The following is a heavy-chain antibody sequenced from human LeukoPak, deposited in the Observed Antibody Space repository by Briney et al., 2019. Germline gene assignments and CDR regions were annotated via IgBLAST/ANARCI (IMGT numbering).Heavy chain of an antibody. CDR2: INPNSGGT. V-gene: IGHV1-2*02. CDR3: ARGPWFGGLNPDY. Sequence: ASVKVSCKASGYTFTGYYMHWVRQAPGQGLEWMGWINPNSGGTNYAQKFQGRVTMTRDTSINTAYMELSRLRSDDTAVYYCARGPWFGGLNPDYWGQGTLVTVSS. D-gene: IGHD3-10*01. J-gene: IGHJ4*02. CDR1: GYTFTGYY.